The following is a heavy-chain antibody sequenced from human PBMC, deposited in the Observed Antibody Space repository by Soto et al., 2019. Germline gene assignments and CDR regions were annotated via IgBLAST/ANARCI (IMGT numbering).Heavy chain of an antibody. V-gene: IGHV2-5*02. CDR1: GFSLTTSGVG. Sequence: QITLNESGPTVVRPTETLTLTCRFSGFSLTTSGVGVGWIRQSPGKAPEWLALSYWDDDKRYSASLKSRPTITTETSKQQVVLTVSDLDTTDTATYYCAHRVLRTVFGLVTTTAIYFDFWGQGTPVAVSS. J-gene: IGHJ4*02. CDR3: AHRVLRTVFGLVTTTAIYFDF. CDR2: SYWDDDK. D-gene: IGHD3-3*01.